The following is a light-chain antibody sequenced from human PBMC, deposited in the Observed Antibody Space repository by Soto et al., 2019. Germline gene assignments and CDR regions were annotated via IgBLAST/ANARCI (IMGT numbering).Light chain of an antibody. J-gene: IGKJ1*01. CDR3: HQYDNWPRT. V-gene: IGKV1-17*01. CDR2: AAS. Sequence: DIHMTQSPSSLSAFVVDRVTITCRAGQTISNYVNWYQQKPGKAPKVLIYAASNLESGVPSRFSGSGSGTEFTLTISSLQSEDFAVYFCHQYDNWPRTFGLGTKVDIK. CDR1: QTISNY.